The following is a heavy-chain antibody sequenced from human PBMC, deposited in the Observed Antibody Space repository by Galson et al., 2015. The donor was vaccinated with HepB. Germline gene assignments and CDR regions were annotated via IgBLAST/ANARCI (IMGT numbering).Heavy chain of an antibody. Sequence: SLRLSCAASGFTFSNAWMNWVRQAPGKGLEWVGRIKSKTDGGTTDYAATVKGRFTISRDDSKNTLYLQMNSLKTEDTAVYYCTTGGRGTSRRRDYWGQGTLVTVSS. CDR3: TTGGRGTSRRRDY. CDR1: GFTFSNAW. CDR2: IKSKTDGGTT. J-gene: IGHJ4*02. D-gene: IGHD2-2*01. V-gene: IGHV3-15*07.